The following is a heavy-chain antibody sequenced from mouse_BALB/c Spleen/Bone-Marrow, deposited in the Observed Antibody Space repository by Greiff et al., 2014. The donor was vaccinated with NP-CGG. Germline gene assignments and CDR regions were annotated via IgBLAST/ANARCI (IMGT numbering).Heavy chain of an antibody. Sequence: EVQLQQSGPEPVKPGASVKMSCKASGYTFTGYVTHWVKQKPGQGLEWIGYINPYNDGTKYNEKFKGKATLTSDKSSSTAYMELSSLTSEDSAVYYCAREGGLRRGDYYTMDYWGQGTSVTVSS. CDR3: AREGGLRRGDYYTMDY. CDR1: GYTFTGYV. J-gene: IGHJ4*01. V-gene: IGHV1-14*01. CDR2: INPYNDGT. D-gene: IGHD2-4*01.